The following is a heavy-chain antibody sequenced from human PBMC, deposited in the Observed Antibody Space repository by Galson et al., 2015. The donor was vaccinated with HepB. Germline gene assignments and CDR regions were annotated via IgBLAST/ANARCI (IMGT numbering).Heavy chain of an antibody. J-gene: IGHJ4*02. CDR3: AREATGPYYFDY. Sequence: SVKVSCKASGYTFTSYYMHWVRQAPGQGLEWMGIINPSGGSTSYAQKFQGRVTMTRDTSTSTVYMELGSLRSEDTAVYYCAREATGPYYFDYWGQGTLVTVSS. CDR1: GYTFTSYY. CDR2: INPSGGST. V-gene: IGHV1-46*01. D-gene: IGHD1-1*01.